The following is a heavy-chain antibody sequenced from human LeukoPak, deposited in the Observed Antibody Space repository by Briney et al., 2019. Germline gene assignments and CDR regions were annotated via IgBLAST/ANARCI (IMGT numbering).Heavy chain of an antibody. D-gene: IGHD2-21*02. CDR2: ISSDGSNK. J-gene: IGHJ4*02. CDR3: AKPQVTANWYYFHY. CDR1: GFTLSTYG. V-gene: IGHV3-30*18. Sequence: AGRSLRLSCAASGFTLSTYGMHWVRQAPGKGLEWVAVISSDGSNKFYADSVKGRFTISRDGSKNTLYLQMNSLRPDDTAVYFCAKPQVTANWYYFHYWGQGTLVTVSS.